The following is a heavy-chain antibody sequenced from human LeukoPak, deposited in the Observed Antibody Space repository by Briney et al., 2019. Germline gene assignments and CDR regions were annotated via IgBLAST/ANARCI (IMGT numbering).Heavy chain of an antibody. V-gene: IGHV3-7*01. CDR1: GFTFSSYV. CDR3: ARDLYRIVVVPHYFDY. Sequence: GGSLRLSCAVSGFTFSSYVMSWVRQAPGKGLEWVANIKKDGSEKYYVDSVKGRFTISRDNAKNSLYLQMNSLRAEDTAVYYCARDLYRIVVVPHYFDYWGQGTLVTVSS. CDR2: IKKDGSEK. D-gene: IGHD3-22*01. J-gene: IGHJ4*02.